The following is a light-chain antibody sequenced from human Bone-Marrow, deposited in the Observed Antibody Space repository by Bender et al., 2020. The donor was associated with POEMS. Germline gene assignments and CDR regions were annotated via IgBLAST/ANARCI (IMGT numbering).Light chain of an antibody. V-gene: IGLV2-23*02. CDR1: SSDVGSYKL. CDR2: EVT. CDR3: WSYANTGKLHVI. J-gene: IGLJ2*01. Sequence: QSALTQPASVSGSPGQSITISCTGTSSDVGSYKLVSWYQQYPGKAPKLILYEVTMRPSGVSDRFSGSKSGNTASLTISGLQAEDEADYHCWSYANTGKLHVIFGGGTKLTVL.